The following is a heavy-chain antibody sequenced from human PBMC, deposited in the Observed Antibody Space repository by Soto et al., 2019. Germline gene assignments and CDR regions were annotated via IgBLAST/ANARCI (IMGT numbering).Heavy chain of an antibody. J-gene: IGHJ3*02. Sequence: PSETLSLTCTVSGGSISSSSCHWGWIRQPPGKGLEWIASIKYSATTFYNPSLKSRVTLSVDTSKNQFALKLSSVTAAETAVYYCSRHASSGSYYDPFAISGQGTMVTVSS. V-gene: IGHV4-39*01. CDR1: GGSISSSSCH. CDR2: IKYSATT. D-gene: IGHD1-26*01. CDR3: SRHASSGSYYDPFAI.